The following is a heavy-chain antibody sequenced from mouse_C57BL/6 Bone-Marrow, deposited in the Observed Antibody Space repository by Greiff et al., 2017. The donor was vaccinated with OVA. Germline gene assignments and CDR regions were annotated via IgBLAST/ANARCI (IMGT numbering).Heavy chain of an antibody. CDR2: IYPGSGNT. D-gene: IGHD1-1*01. Sequence: VQLQQSGAELVRPGASVKLSCKASGYTFTDYYINWVKQRPGQGLEWIARIYPGSGNTYYNEKFKGKATLTAEKSSSTAYMQLSSLTSEDSAVYFCARNSIFYYYGSSYDYWGQGTTLTVSS. CDR1: GYTFTDYY. V-gene: IGHV1-76*01. J-gene: IGHJ2*01. CDR3: ARNSIFYYYGSSYDY.